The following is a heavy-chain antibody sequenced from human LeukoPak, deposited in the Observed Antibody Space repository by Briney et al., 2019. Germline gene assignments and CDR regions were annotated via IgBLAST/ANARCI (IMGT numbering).Heavy chain of an antibody. V-gene: IGHV1-2*02. D-gene: IGHD5-24*01. CDR2: INPNSGGT. CDR1: GYTFTGYY. J-gene: IGHJ6*03. CDR3: ARVCVEMATASYYYYYMDV. Sequence: GASVKVSCKASGYTFTGYYMHWVRQAPGQGLEWKGWINPNSGGTNYAQKFQGRVTMTRDTSISTAYMELSRLRSDDTAVYYCARVCVEMATASYYYYYMDVWGKGTTVTVSS.